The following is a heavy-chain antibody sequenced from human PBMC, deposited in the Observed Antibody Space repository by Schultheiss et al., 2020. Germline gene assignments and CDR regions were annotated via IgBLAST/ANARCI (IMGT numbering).Heavy chain of an antibody. CDR1: GFTFSSYG. Sequence: GGSLRLSCAASGFTFSSYGMNWVRQTPGKGLEWVSSISNSNSYIYYADSVKGRFTISRDNAKNTLYLQMNSLRAEDTAVYYCARGPYYDFWSGYYHWFDPWGQGTLVTVSS. CDR2: ISNSNSYI. CDR3: ARGPYYDFWSGYYHWFDP. D-gene: IGHD3-3*01. V-gene: IGHV3-21*01. J-gene: IGHJ5*02.